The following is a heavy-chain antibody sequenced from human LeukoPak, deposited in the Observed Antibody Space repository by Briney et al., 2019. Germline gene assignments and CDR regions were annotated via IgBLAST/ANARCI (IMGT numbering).Heavy chain of an antibody. Sequence: SETLSLACTASGGSISSYYWSWIRQPPGKGLEWIGYIYYSGSTNYNPSLKSRVTISVDTSKNQFSLKLSSVTAADTAVYYCARERSSSWYDYWGQGTLVTVSS. D-gene: IGHD6-13*01. CDR3: ARERSSSWYDY. J-gene: IGHJ4*02. CDR1: GGSISSYY. V-gene: IGHV4-59*01. CDR2: IYYSGST.